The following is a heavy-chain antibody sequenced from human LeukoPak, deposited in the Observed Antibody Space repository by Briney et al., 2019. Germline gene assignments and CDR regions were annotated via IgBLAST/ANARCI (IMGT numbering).Heavy chain of an antibody. Sequence: PGGSLRLSCAASGFTFSSYGMHWVRQAPGKGLEWVAFIRYDGSNKYYADSVKGRFTISRDNSKNTLYLQMNSLRAEDTAVYYCAKGDMRLLVPDYWGQGTLVTVSS. CDR3: AKGDMRLLVPDY. V-gene: IGHV3-30*02. J-gene: IGHJ4*02. CDR2: IRYDGSNK. CDR1: GFTFSSYG. D-gene: IGHD6-6*01.